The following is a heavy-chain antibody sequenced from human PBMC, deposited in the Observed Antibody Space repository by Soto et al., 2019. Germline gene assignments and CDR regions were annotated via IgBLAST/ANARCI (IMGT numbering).Heavy chain of an antibody. CDR1: GGSLSKYY. J-gene: IGHJ4*02. Sequence: QVQLEESGPGLVKPSETLSLTCCVSGGSLSKYYWGWIRQPAGQGLEWIGRISTSGKTVYTPSLKSRQSMSVDTSKNPFYLRLISVTAADAAVYDCDRGNYDFRSAYPLFFDYWGQGILVTVSS. CDR3: DRGNYDFRSAYPLFFDY. D-gene: IGHD3-3*01. V-gene: IGHV4-4*07. CDR2: ISTSGKT.